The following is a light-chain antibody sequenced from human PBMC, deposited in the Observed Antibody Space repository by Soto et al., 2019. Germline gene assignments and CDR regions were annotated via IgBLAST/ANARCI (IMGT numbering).Light chain of an antibody. CDR2: EVN. CDR1: RSDIGDSNF. Sequence: QSALTQPASVSGSPGQPVTISCTGPRSDIGDSNFISWYQQSPGKAPRLLIYEVNNRPSGVSRRFSGSKAGNTASLTISGLLEDDEADYFCASFRSGTILVFGSGTKLTVL. CDR3: ASFRSGTILV. V-gene: IGLV2-14*01. J-gene: IGLJ2*01.